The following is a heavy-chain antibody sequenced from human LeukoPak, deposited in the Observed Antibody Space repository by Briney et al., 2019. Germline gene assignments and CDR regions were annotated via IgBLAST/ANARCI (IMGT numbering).Heavy chain of an antibody. CDR1: GFTFSNFL. D-gene: IGHD1-26*01. Sequence: GGSLRLSCAASGFTFSNFLMTWVRQAPGKGPEWVSAISGSGGDTYYADSVKGRFTISRDNSKNTLYLQMNSLRAEDTAVYYCAKRGATTGDFDYWGQGTLVTVSS. V-gene: IGHV3-23*01. CDR2: ISGSGGDT. CDR3: AKRGATTGDFDY. J-gene: IGHJ4*02.